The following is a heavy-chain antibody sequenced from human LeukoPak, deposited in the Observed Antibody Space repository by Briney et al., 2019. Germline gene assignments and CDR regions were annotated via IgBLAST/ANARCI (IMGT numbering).Heavy chain of an antibody. CDR1: GYSLSSGYY. D-gene: IGHD2-21*02. V-gene: IGHV4-38-2*02. CDR3: AREGAHIVVVTAIRYFDY. J-gene: IGHJ4*02. CDR2: IYHSGST. Sequence: PSETLSLTCAVSGYSLSSGYYWGWIRPPPGKGLEWIGSIYHSGSTYYNPSLKSRVTISVDTSKNQFSLKLSSVTAADTAVYYCAREGAHIVVVTAIRYFDYWGQGTLVTVSS.